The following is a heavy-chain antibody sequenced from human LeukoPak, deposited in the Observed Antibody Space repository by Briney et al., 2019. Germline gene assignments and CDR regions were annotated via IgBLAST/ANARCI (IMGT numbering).Heavy chain of an antibody. J-gene: IGHJ4*02. D-gene: IGHD3-22*01. Sequence: GESLKISCKGSGYSFTNYWIGWVRQMPGKGLEWMGIIYPSDSDTKYSPSFQGQVTISADKSISTAYLQWSSLKASDTAMYYCARRTYYPDSSGYYYAYWGQGTLVTVSS. CDR3: ARRTYYPDSSGYYYAY. CDR2: IYPSDSDT. CDR1: GYSFTNYW. V-gene: IGHV5-51*01.